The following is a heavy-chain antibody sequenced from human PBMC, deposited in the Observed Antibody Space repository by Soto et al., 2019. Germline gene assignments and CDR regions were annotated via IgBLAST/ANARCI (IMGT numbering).Heavy chain of an antibody. CDR1: GFTFSQFN. D-gene: IGHD3-16*01. CDR3: ARDGGNWFGP. Sequence: GGSLRLSCAISGFTFSQFNMNWVRQAPGKGLEWVAFISKDSTTMYYAASVKGRFTVSRDNAVNSLNLQMNSLRDDDTAVYYCARDGGNWFGPWGQGTLVTVSS. CDR2: ISKDSTTM. J-gene: IGHJ5*02. V-gene: IGHV3-48*02.